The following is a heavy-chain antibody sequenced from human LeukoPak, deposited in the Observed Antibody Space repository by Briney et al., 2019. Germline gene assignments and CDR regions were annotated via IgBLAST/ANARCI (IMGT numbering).Heavy chain of an antibody. Sequence: KSGGSLRLSCAASGFTFSSYSMNWVRQAPGKGLEWVSSISSSSSYIYYADSVKGRFTISRDNAKNSLYLQMNSLRAEDTAVYYCASWPNYYYYGMDVWGQGTTVTVSS. V-gene: IGHV3-21*01. CDR3: ASWPNYYYYGMDV. J-gene: IGHJ6*02. CDR2: ISSSSSYI. CDR1: GFTFSSYS.